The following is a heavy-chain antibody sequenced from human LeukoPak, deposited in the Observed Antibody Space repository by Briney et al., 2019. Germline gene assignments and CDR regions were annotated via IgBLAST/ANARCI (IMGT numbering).Heavy chain of an antibody. CDR1: GGSFGGYY. Sequence: SETLYLTCAVYGGSFGGYYWSWIRQPPGKGLEWIGEINHSGSTNYNPSLKSRVTISVDTSKNQFSLKLSSVTAADTAVYYCARGGGYDSRAFDIWGQGTMVTVSS. D-gene: IGHD3-22*01. J-gene: IGHJ3*02. CDR2: INHSGST. CDR3: ARGGGYDSRAFDI. V-gene: IGHV4-34*01.